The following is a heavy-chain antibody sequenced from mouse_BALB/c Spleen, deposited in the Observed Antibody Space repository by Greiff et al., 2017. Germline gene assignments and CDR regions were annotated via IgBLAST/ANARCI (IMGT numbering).Heavy chain of an antibody. CDR1: GFTFSSYA. Sequence: EVMLVESGGGLVKPGGSLKLSCAASGFTFSSYAMSWVRQSPEKRLEWVAEISSGGSYTYYPDTVTGRFTISRDNAKNTLYLEMSSLRSEDTAMYYCAREGVPYAMDYWGQGTSVTVSS. V-gene: IGHV5-9-4*01. J-gene: IGHJ4*01. CDR3: AREGVPYAMDY. CDR2: ISSGGSYT.